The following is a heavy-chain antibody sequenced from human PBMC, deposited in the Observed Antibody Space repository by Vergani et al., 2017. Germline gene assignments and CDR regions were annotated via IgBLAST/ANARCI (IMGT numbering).Heavy chain of an antibody. Sequence: QLQLQESGPGLVKPSETLSLICTVSGGSINPSSPFWGWIRQSPGKGLEWIGSINYVGRTYYIPSLQSRATVFVDTSKNQFSLNLTSVTAADTAVYYCAGGGGDNWYFDLWGRGTLVTVSS. D-gene: IGHD3-16*01. CDR3: AGGGGDNWYFDL. CDR2: INYVGRT. J-gene: IGHJ2*01. CDR1: GGSINPSSPF. V-gene: IGHV4-39*01.